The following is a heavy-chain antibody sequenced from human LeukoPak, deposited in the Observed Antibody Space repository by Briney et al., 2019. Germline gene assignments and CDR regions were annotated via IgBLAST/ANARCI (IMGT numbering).Heavy chain of an antibody. J-gene: IGHJ6*03. CDR1: GFTFSDYY. Sequence: GGSLRLSCAASGFTFSDYYMSWIRQAPGKGLEWVSYISSSGSTIYYADSVKGRFTISRDNAKNSLYLQMNSLRAEVTAVYYCAREYYDSSGYGGYYYYYMDVWGKGTTVTVSS. D-gene: IGHD3-22*01. CDR2: ISSSGSTI. CDR3: AREYYDSSGYGGYYYYYMDV. V-gene: IGHV3-11*04.